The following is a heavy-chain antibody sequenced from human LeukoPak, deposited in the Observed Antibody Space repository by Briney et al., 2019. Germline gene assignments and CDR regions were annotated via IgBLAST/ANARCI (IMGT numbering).Heavy chain of an antibody. CDR3: APTMYYYGSGSYYK. J-gene: IGHJ4*02. V-gene: IGHV3-48*01. Sequence: GGSLRLSCAASGFTFSSYSMNWVRQAPGKGLEWVSYISSSSSTIYYADSVKGRFTISRDNAKNSLYLQMNSLRAEDTAVYYCAPTMYYYGSGSYYKGGQGTPVTVSS. CDR2: ISSSSSTI. D-gene: IGHD3-10*01. CDR1: GFTFSSYS.